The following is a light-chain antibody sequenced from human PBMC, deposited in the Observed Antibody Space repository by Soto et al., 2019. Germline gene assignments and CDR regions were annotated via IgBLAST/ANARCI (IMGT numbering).Light chain of an antibody. Sequence: QAVVTQPASVSGSPGQSITISCTGTTNDVGSYNLVSWYQQHPGKVPKLMIYEVTKRPSGVSDRFSGSKSGNTASLTISGLQAEDEADYYCCSHALTTTVLFGGGTQLTVL. J-gene: IGLJ2*01. V-gene: IGLV2-23*02. CDR3: CSHALTTTVL. CDR1: TNDVGSYNL. CDR2: EVT.